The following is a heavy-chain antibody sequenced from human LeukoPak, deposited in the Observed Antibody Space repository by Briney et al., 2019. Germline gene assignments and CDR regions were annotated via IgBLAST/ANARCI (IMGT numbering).Heavy chain of an antibody. J-gene: IGHJ4*02. D-gene: IGHD6-13*01. CDR1: GFTFSNFA. V-gene: IGHV3-23*01. Sequence: PGESLKISCATSGFTFSNFAMGWVRQAPGKGLEWVSGITDSGGKTYYPDSVKGRFTISRDNSKDTLYLQMNSLRAEDTAVYYCAAQYSGTWYVGSYWGQGTLVTVSS. CDR3: AAQYSGTWYVGSY. CDR2: ITDSGGKT.